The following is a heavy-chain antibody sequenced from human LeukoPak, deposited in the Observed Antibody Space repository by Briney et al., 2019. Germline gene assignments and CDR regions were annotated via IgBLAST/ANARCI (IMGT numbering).Heavy chain of an antibody. CDR1: GFAVTIYY. CDR3: ARGWVVATGGFDI. D-gene: IGHD2-8*02. J-gene: IGHJ3*02. V-gene: IGHV3-53*01. Sequence: GGSLRLSCAASGFAVTIYYMTWVRQAPGKGLEWVSVIYSGGSAYYADSVKGGFTISRDNSKNTVYLQMNSLRVEDTAVYYCARGWVVATGGFDIWGQGSLVTVSS. CDR2: IYSGGSA.